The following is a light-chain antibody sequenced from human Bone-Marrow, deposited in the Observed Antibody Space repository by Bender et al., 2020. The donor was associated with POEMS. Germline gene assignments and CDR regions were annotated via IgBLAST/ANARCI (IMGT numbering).Light chain of an antibody. J-gene: IGLJ2*01. CDR3: QSYDSSLSAVV. Sequence: QSVLTQPPSASGTPGQRVTISCSGSSSNIGAGSGVHWYQQLPGTAPKLLIYGNTNRPSGVPDRFSGSKSGTSASLAITGLQADDEADFYCQSYDSSLSAVVFGGGTKLTVL. CDR2: GNT. V-gene: IGLV1-40*01. CDR1: SSNIGAGSG.